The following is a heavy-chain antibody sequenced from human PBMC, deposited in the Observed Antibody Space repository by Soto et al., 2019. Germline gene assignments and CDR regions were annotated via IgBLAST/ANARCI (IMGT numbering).Heavy chain of an antibody. CDR2: ISSSGSYI. CDR3: AGSRVTTHPYFDY. V-gene: IGHV3-21*01. CDR1: GFTFSSYS. Sequence: PGGSLRLSCAASGFTFSSYSMNWVRQAPGKGLEWVSSISSSGSYIYYADSVKGRFTISRDSAKNSLYLQVNSLRTEDTAVYDCAGSRVTTHPYFDYWGQGILVTVSS. D-gene: IGHD1-1*01. J-gene: IGHJ4*02.